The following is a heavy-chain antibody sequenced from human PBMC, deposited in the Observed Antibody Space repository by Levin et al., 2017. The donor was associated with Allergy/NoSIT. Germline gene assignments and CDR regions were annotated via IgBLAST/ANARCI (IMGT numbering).Heavy chain of an antibody. J-gene: IGHJ4*02. CDR2: ISGSGGST. CDR3: AKAVGIVVVPAATDY. Sequence: GGSLRLSCAASGFTFSSYAMSWVRQAPGKGLEWVSAISGSGGSTYYADSVKGRFTISRDNSKNTLYLQMNSLRAEDTAVYYCAKAVGIVVVPAATDYWGQGTLVTVSS. D-gene: IGHD2-2*01. CDR1: GFTFSSYA. V-gene: IGHV3-23*01.